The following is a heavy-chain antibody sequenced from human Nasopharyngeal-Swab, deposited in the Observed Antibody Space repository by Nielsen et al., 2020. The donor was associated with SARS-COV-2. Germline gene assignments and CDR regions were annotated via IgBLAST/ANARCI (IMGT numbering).Heavy chain of an antibody. CDR3: ARETRTWIQLWSHAFDI. CDR1: GFTFSSYW. CDR2: IKQDGSEK. Sequence: GESLKISCAASGFTFSSYWMSWVRQAPGKGLEWVANIKQDGSEKYYVDSVKGRFTVSRDNAKNSLYLQMNSLRAEDTAVYYCARETRTWIQLWSHAFDIWGQGTTVTVSS. V-gene: IGHV3-7*01. D-gene: IGHD5-18*01. J-gene: IGHJ3*02.